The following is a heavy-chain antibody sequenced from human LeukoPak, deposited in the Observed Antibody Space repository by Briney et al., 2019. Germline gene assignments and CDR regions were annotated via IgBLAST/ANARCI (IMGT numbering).Heavy chain of an antibody. D-gene: IGHD5-12*01. CDR3: ARGEGGYDSNDP. CDR1: GGTFISYA. V-gene: IGHV1-69*01. J-gene: IGHJ5*02. CDR2: IIPMFGTA. Sequence: SVKVSCKASGGTFISYAISWVRQAPGQGREWRGGIIPMFGTANYAQKFQGRVTITADESTSTAYMELSSLRSEDTAVYYCARGEGGYDSNDPWGQGTLVTVSS.